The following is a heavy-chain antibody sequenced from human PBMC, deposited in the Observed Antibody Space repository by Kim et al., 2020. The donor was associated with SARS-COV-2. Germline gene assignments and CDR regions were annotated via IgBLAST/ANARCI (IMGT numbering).Heavy chain of an antibody. D-gene: IGHD6-19*01. CDR1: GGSISSYY. CDR3: ARHLSSGWYEGFDY. J-gene: IGHJ4*02. Sequence: SETLSLTCTVSGGSISSYYWSWIRQPPGKGLEWIGYIYYSGSTNYNPSLKSRVTISVDTSKNQFSLKLSSVTAADTAVYYCARHLSSGWYEGFDYWGQGTLVTVSS. V-gene: IGHV4-59*08. CDR2: IYYSGST.